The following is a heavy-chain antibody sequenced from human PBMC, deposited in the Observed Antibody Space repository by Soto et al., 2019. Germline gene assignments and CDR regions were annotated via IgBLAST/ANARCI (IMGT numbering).Heavy chain of an antibody. CDR2: IYHSGST. CDR3: ARETIGGPKVRINNWFDP. J-gene: IGHJ5*02. Sequence: SETLSLTCAVSGYSISSGYYWGWIRQPPGKGLEWIGSIYHSGSTYYNPSLKSRVTISVDTSKNQFSLKLSSVTAADTAVYYCARETIGGPKVRINNWFDPWGQGTLVTVSS. D-gene: IGHD4-4*01. V-gene: IGHV4-38-2*02. CDR1: GYSISSGYY.